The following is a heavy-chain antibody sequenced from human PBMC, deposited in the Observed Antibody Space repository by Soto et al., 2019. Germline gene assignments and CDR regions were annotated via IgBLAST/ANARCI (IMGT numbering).Heavy chain of an antibody. CDR2: IYYSGST. Sequence: SETLSLTCTFSGCSISSSSYYWGWIRQPPGKGLEWIGSIYYSGSTNYNPSLKSRVTISVDTSKNQFSLKLSSVTAADTAVYYCARRCYRSSIAAAGRRGWFDPWGQGTLVTVSS. V-gene: IGHV4-39*07. CDR1: GCSISSSSYY. D-gene: IGHD6-13*01. CDR3: ARRCYRSSIAAAGRRGWFDP. J-gene: IGHJ5*02.